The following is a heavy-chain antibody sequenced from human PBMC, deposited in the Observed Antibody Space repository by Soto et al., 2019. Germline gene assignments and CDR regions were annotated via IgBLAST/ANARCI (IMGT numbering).Heavy chain of an antibody. V-gene: IGHV1-3*01. CDR1: GYTFTSYA. CDR2: INAGNGNT. CDR3: ASMEGYDSSGYYSYYYHYGMDV. J-gene: IGHJ6*02. Sequence: ASVKVSCKASGYTFTSYAMHWVRQAPGQRLEWMGWINAGNGNTKYSQKFQGRVTITRDTSASTAYMELSSLRSEDTAVYYCASMEGYDSSGYYSYYYHYGMDVWGQGTTVTVSS. D-gene: IGHD3-22*01.